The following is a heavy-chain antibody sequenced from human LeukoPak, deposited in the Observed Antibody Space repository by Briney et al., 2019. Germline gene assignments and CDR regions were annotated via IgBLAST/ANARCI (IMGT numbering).Heavy chain of an antibody. J-gene: IGHJ5*02. CDR3: ARELDDYGDYGIDP. V-gene: IGHV1-18*01. Sequence: ASVKVSCKASGYTFTSYGISWVRQAPGQGLEWMGWISAYNGNTNYAQKLQGRVTRTTDTSTSTAYMELRSLRSDDTAVYYCARELDDYGDYGIDPWGQGTLVTVSS. D-gene: IGHD4-17*01. CDR2: ISAYNGNT. CDR1: GYTFTSYG.